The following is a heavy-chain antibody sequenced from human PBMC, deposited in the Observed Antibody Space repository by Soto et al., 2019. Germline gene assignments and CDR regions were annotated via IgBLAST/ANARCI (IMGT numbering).Heavy chain of an antibody. CDR1: GFTFSSSA. D-gene: IGHD3-3*01. V-gene: IGHV3-30-3*01. Sequence: PGGSLRLSCAASGFTFSSSAMHWVRQAPGKGLEWVAVISYDGSNKYYADSVKGRFTISRDNSKNKLYLQMNSLRAEDTAVYYCARDKRDLRFLEWSYYFDYWGQGTLVTVSS. CDR3: ARDKRDLRFLEWSYYFDY. CDR2: ISYDGSNK. J-gene: IGHJ4*02.